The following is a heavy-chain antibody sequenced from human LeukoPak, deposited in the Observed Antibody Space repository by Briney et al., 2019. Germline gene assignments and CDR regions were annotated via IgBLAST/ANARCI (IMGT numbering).Heavy chain of an antibody. CDR2: IGASGSNT. CDR3: AKRLTVVGTSPWTD. V-gene: IGHV3-23*01. CDR1: GFTFNTFA. Sequence: PGGSLRLSCAASGFTFNTFAMNWVRQVPGKGLEWVSGIGASGSNTYYADSVKGRFTISRDNSKNALYLQMNSLRAEDTAVYYCAKRLTVVGTSPWTDWGQGTLVTVSS. D-gene: IGHD6-19*01. J-gene: IGHJ4*02.